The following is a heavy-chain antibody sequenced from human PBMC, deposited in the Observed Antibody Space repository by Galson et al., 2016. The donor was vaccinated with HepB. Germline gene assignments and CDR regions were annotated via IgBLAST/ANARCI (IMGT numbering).Heavy chain of an antibody. CDR2: IGTAGDT. V-gene: IGHV3-13*01. D-gene: IGHD2-15*01. J-gene: IGHJ6*04. CDR1: GLTFSRCD. CDR3: ARGKFDCSGGTCHYYGMDV. Sequence: SLRLSCAASGLTFSRCDMHWVRQATGKGLEWVSAIGTAGDTYYPGSVRGRFTVSRENSKNSLYLQMNSLTAGDTAVYYCARGKFDCSGGTCHYYGMDVWGKGIAVRVSS.